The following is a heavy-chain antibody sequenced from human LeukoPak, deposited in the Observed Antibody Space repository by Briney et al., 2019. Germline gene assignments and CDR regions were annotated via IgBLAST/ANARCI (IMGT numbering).Heavy chain of an antibody. J-gene: IGHJ4*02. CDR3: ARQKWGVFGVVYNY. CDR2: INDSGTT. V-gene: IGHV4-34*01. D-gene: IGHD3-3*01. Sequence: SETLSLTCAVYGGSFSGHFWIWIRQSPGKGLEWIGEINDSGTTNYNPSLKSRVTISVGSSKNQFSLRLSSVTGADTAVYYCARQKWGVFGVVYNYWGQGTLVTVSS. CDR1: GGSFSGHF.